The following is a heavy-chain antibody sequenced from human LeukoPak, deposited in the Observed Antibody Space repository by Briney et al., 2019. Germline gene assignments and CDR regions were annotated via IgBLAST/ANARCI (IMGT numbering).Heavy chain of an antibody. CDR1: GFTFSSYA. CDR2: ISTDGGST. CDR3: VKDLSGSYSFDY. V-gene: IGHV3-64D*09. J-gene: IGHJ4*02. D-gene: IGHD1-26*01. Sequence: PGGSLRLSCSASGFTFSSYAMHWVRQAPGKGLEYVSGISTDGGSTSYADSLKGRFTISRDNSKNTLYLQMSGLRPEDTAVYYCVKDLSGSYSFDYWGQGTLVTVSS.